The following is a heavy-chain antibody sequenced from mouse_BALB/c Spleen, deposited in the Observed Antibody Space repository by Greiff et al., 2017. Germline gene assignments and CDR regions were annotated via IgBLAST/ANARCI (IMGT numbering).Heavy chain of an antibody. CDR2: ISSGGSYT. V-gene: IGHV5-9-3*01. CDR1: GFTFSSYA. Sequence: EVKVVESGGGLVKPGGSLKLSCAASGFTFSSYAMSWVRQTPEKRLEWVATISSGGSYTYYPDSVKGRFTISRDNAKNTLYLQMSSLRSEDTAMYYCARLREGFAYWGQGTLVTVSA. J-gene: IGHJ3*01. CDR3: ARLREGFAY.